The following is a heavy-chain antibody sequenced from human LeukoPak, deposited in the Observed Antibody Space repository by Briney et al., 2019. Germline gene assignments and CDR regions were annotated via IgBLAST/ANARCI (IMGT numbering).Heavy chain of an antibody. Sequence: PSETLSLPCAVYGGSFSGYYWSWIRQPPGKGLEWIGEINHSGSTNYNPSLKSRVTISVDTSKNQFSLKLSSVTAADTAVYYCARAVTTGRTTWFDPWGQGTLVTVSS. CDR2: INHSGST. V-gene: IGHV4-34*01. CDR3: ARAVTTGRTTWFDP. D-gene: IGHD4-17*01. CDR1: GGSFSGYY. J-gene: IGHJ5*02.